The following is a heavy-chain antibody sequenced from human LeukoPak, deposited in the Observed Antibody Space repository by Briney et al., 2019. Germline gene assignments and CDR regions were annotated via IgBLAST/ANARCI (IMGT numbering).Heavy chain of an antibody. V-gene: IGHV3-23*01. Sequence: GGSLRLSCAASGFTYRKYAMSWVRQAPGKGLEWVSAISGSGGSTYYADSVKGRFTISRDNSKNTLYLQMNSLRAEDTAVYYCAPSGSHPRGAFDYWGQGTLVTVSS. J-gene: IGHJ4*02. CDR3: APSGSHPRGAFDY. D-gene: IGHD1-26*01. CDR2: ISGSGGST. CDR1: GFTYRKYA.